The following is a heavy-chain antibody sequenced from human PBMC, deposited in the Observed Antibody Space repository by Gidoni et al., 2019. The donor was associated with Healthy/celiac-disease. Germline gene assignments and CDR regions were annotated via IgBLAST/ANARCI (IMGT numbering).Heavy chain of an antibody. Sequence: QVQLQESGPGLEKPSQTLSLTCTVSGGSISSGGYYWSWIRQHPGTGLAGFGYIYYSGSTYYNPSLKSRVTIAVETSKNQFSMKLSSGTAADTAVYYCARGGAVGAVDYWGQGTLVTVSS. CDR2: IYYSGST. J-gene: IGHJ4*02. V-gene: IGHV4-31*03. D-gene: IGHD1-26*01. CDR3: ARGGAVGAVDY. CDR1: GGSISSGGYY.